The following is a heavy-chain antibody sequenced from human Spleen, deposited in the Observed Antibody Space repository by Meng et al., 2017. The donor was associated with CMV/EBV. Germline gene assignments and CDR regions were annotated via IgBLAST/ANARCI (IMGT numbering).Heavy chain of an antibody. CDR2: INHSGST. CDR3: ASPQYGP. J-gene: IGHJ5*02. CDR1: GGSFSGYY. D-gene: IGHD4-17*01. V-gene: IGHV4-34*01. Sequence: SEHLSLPCAGYGGSFSGYYWSWIRQPPGKGLEWIGEINHSGSTNYNPSLKSRVTISVDTSKNQFSLKLSSVTAADTAVYYCASPQYGPWGQGTLVTVSS.